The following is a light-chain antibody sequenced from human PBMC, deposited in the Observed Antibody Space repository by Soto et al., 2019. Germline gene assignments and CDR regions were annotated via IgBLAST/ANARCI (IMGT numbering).Light chain of an antibody. V-gene: IGKV1-5*01. CDR2: DAS. CDR1: QSISSW. J-gene: IGKJ1*01. CDR3: QQYNSWMT. Sequence: DIPMTQSPSTLSASVGDRVTITCRASQSISSWLAWYQQKPGKAPKLLIYDASSLESGVPSRFSGSGSGTEFTLTISSLQPDDFATYYCQQYNSWMTFGQGTKVEIK.